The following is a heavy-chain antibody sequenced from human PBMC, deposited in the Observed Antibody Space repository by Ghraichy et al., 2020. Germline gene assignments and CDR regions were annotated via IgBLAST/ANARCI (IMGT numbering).Heavy chain of an antibody. V-gene: IGHV3-33*01. D-gene: IGHD1-26*01. CDR3: ARDRDVGGSYYDWFDP. J-gene: IGHJ5*02. CDR1: GFTFSNFG. CDR2: FWYDGSTK. Sequence: LSLTCAASGFTFSNFGMHWVRQAPGKGLEWVAVFWYDGSTKYYADSVKGRFTISRDNSKNTLYLQMNSLRAEDTAVYYCARDRDVGGSYYDWFDPWGQGTLVTVSS.